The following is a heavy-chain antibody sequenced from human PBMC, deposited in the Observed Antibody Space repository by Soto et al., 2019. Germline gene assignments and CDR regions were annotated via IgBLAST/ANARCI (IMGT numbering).Heavy chain of an antibody. D-gene: IGHD2-2*01. V-gene: IGHV1-69*13. Sequence: VKVSCKASGGTFSSYAISWVRQAPGQGLEWMGGIIPIFGTANYAQKFQGRVTITADESTSTAYMELSSLRSEDTAVYYCARGAEGHIVVVPAAPPYNWFDPWGQGTMVTVSS. CDR3: ARGAEGHIVVVPAAPPYNWFDP. CDR2: IIPIFGTA. CDR1: GGTFSSYA. J-gene: IGHJ5*02.